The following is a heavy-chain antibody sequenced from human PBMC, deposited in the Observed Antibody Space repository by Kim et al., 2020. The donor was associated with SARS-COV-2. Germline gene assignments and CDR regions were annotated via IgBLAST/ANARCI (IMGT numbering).Heavy chain of an antibody. Sequence: ASVKVSCKASGYTFTSYYMHLVRQAPGQGLEWMGIINPSGGSTSYAQKFQGRVTMTRDTSTSTVYMELSSLRSEDTAVYYCARDLTTTDGYRDYYYGMDVWGQGTTVTVSS. V-gene: IGHV1-46*01. CDR3: ARDLTTTDGYRDYYYGMDV. D-gene: IGHD5-12*01. J-gene: IGHJ6*02. CDR1: GYTFTSYY. CDR2: INPSGGST.